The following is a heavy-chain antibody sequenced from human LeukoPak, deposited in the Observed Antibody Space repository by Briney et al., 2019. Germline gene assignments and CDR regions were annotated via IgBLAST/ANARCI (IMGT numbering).Heavy chain of an antibody. Sequence: GESLKISCKGSGYSFTYWIGWVRQMPVKGLEGMGIIYSGDSHTKYSPSFQGRVTISADKSISTAYLQWSSLEASDTAMYYCASARHGDYVWDYWGQGTLVTASS. CDR3: ASARHGDYVWDY. D-gene: IGHD4-17*01. CDR2: IYSGDSHT. J-gene: IGHJ4*02. CDR1: GYSFTYW. V-gene: IGHV5-51*01.